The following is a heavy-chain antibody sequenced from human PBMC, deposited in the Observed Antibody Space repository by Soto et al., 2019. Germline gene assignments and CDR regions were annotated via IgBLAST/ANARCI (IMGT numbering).Heavy chain of an antibody. CDR2: IKQDGSER. Sequence: PGGSLRLSCAASGFTFSSYWMSWVRQAPGKGLEWVATIKQDGSERYYVDSVKGRFTISRDNAKNSLYLQMNSLRAEDTAVYYCARACGHPSCPYYFDYWGQGTLVTVPS. CDR1: GFTFSSYW. D-gene: IGHD2-2*01. CDR3: ARACGHPSCPYYFDY. V-gene: IGHV3-7*05. J-gene: IGHJ4*02.